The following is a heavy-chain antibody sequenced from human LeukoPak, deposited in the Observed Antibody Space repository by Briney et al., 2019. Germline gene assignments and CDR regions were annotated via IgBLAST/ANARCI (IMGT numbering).Heavy chain of an antibody. CDR2: IYYSGTT. J-gene: IGHJ4*02. D-gene: IGHD1-26*01. Sequence: PSETLSLTCSVSNGSITNYYWSWVRQPPGKGLEWVGYIYYSGTTNYNPSLKSRVTISVDTSRNQFSLKLTSVTPADTAVYYCAKLVSGSYSEWGQGTLVIVSS. CDR1: NGSITNYY. V-gene: IGHV4-59*01. CDR3: AKLVSGSYSE.